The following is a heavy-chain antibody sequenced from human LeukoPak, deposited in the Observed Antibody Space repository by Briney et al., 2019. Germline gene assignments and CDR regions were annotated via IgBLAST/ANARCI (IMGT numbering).Heavy chain of an antibody. V-gene: IGHV3-30*02. CDR2: IRYDGSNK. D-gene: IGHD4-23*01. Sequence: GGSLRLSCAASGFTFSSYGMHWVRQAPGKGLEWVAFIRYDGSNKYYADPVKGRFTISRDNSKNTLYLQMNSLRAEDTAVYYCAKDGVVKSDAFDIWGQGTMVTVSS. CDR3: AKDGVVKSDAFDI. J-gene: IGHJ3*02. CDR1: GFTFSSYG.